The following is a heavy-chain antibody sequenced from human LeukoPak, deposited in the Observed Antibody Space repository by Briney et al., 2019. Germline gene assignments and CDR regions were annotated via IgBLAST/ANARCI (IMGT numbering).Heavy chain of an antibody. D-gene: IGHD1-1*01. V-gene: IGHV3-23*01. J-gene: IGHJ4*02. CDR1: GFTFINYA. CDR2: ISGSSGST. Sequence: GGSLRLSCAASGFTFINYAMNRVRQAPGKGLEWVSSISGSSGSTSYADSVKGRFTISRDNSKNTLYLQMNSLRAEDTAIYYCAKGHSTSYFDYWGQGTLVTVSS. CDR3: AKGHSTSYFDY.